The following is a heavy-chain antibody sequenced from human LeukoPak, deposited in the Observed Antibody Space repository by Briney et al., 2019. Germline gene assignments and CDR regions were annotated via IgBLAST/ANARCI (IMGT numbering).Heavy chain of an antibody. V-gene: IGHV1-2*02. J-gene: IGHJ1*01. Sequence: GASVKVSCKASGYTFTSYYMHWVRQAPGQGLEWMGWINPNSGGTNYAQKFQGRVTMTRDTSISTAYMELSRLRSDDTAVYYCARDIAAAAPEYFQHWGQGTLVTVSS. D-gene: IGHD6-13*01. CDR3: ARDIAAAAPEYFQH. CDR2: INPNSGGT. CDR1: GYTFTSYY.